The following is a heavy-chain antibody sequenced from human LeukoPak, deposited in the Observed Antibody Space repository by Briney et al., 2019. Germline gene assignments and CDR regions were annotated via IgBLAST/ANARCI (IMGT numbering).Heavy chain of an antibody. V-gene: IGHV3-49*03. J-gene: IGHJ5*02. CDR3: TRGKIGPRGYWLDP. D-gene: IGHD2-15*01. CDR1: GFTFAAYA. Sequence: GSLRLSCTASGFTFAAYAMSWFRQAPGKGLEWVGFIRSKAYGGTTEYAASVKGRFTISRDNSQSIAYLQMNSLKTEDTAVYYCTRGKIGPRGYWLDPWGQGTLVTVSS. CDR2: IRSKAYGGTT.